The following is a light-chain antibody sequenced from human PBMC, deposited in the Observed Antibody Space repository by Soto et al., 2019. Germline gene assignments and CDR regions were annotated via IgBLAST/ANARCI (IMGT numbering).Light chain of an antibody. CDR3: QQYNNWPPVT. Sequence: EIVMTQSPGTVSVFPGETVTLSCMASQSVSGYLDWFHQKPGQAPRLVLLRIFTRAIGVPARFSGSGSGTDFTLTISSLEPEDFAVYYCQQYNNWPPVTFGGGTKVDIK. V-gene: IGKV3-15*01. J-gene: IGKJ4*01. CDR2: RIF. CDR1: QSVSGY.